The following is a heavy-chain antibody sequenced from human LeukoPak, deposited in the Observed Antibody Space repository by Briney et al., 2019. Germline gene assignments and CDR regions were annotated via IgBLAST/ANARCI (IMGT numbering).Heavy chain of an antibody. V-gene: IGHV4-34*01. CDR2: INHSGST. Sequence: SETLSLTCAVYGGSFSGYYWSWIRQPPGKGLEWIGEINHSGSTNHNPSPKSRVTISVDTSKNQFSLKLSSVTAADTAVYYCASSRIAAAGPPRNRVDYWGQGTLVTVSS. D-gene: IGHD6-13*01. CDR3: ASSRIAAAGPPRNRVDY. J-gene: IGHJ4*02. CDR1: GGSFSGYY.